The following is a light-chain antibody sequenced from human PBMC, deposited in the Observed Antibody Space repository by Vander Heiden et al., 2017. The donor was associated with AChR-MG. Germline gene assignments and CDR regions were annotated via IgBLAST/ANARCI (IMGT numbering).Light chain of an antibody. J-gene: IGLJ3*02. Sequence: QSVLTQPPSVSGAPGQRVTISCNGRRPNIGAGYDVHWYQQFPGTAQKLLMYGSSNRPSGVADRFAGSKSGTSASPAITGLQAEDEADYYGQSYDTSLSGSGVFGGGTKLTVL. CDR3: QSYDTSLSGSGV. V-gene: IGLV1-40*01. CDR1: RPNIGAGYD. CDR2: GSS.